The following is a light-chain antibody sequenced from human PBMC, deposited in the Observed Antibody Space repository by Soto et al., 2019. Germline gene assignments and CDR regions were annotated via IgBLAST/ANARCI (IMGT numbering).Light chain of an antibody. J-gene: IGLJ1*01. Sequence: QSALTQPPSASGSPGQSVTISCTGTSSDVGAYIYVSWYQQHPGKAPKLMISEVSRRPSGVPERFSGSKSGNTASLTVSGLQADDEAYYYCSSYAGSNNVVFGTGTKLTVL. CDR1: SSDVGAYIY. CDR2: EVS. V-gene: IGLV2-8*01. CDR3: SSYAGSNNVV.